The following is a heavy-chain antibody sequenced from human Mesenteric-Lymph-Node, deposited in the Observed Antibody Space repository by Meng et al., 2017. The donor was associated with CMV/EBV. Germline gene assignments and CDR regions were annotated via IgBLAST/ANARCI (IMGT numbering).Heavy chain of an antibody. CDR2: ISYDGNNK. CDR3: ARLTYVVGAFWTGYPPYYFDY. D-gene: IGHD3/OR15-3a*01. J-gene: IGHJ4*02. CDR1: RFTLSSYA. Sequence: GESLKISCAASRFTLSSYAMHWVRQAPGKGLEWVSVISYDGNNKYYADSVKGRFTISRDNSENTLYLQMNSLRAEDTALYYCARLTYVVGAFWTGYPPYYFDYWGQGTLVTVSS. V-gene: IGHV3-30-3*01.